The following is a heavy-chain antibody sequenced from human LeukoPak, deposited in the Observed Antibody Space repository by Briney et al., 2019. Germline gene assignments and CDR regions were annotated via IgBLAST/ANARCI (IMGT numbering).Heavy chain of an antibody. V-gene: IGHV3-20*04. Sequence: GGSLRLSCAASGFTFDDYGMSWVRQAPGKGLEWVSGINWNGGSTGYADSVKGRFTISRDNAKNSPYLQMNSLRAEDTALYYCARGLYYYDSSGYYYLGYWGQGTLVTVSS. CDR2: INWNGGST. CDR3: ARGLYYYDSSGYYYLGY. D-gene: IGHD3-22*01. J-gene: IGHJ4*02. CDR1: GFTFDDYG.